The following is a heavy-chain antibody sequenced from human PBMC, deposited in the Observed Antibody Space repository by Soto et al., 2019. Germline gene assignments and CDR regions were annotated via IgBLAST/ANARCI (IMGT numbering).Heavy chain of an antibody. CDR1: SGSISSSNW. J-gene: IGHJ6*03. CDR3: AREIAGGKSWGYYYMDV. CDR2: IYHSGST. V-gene: IGHV4-4*02. D-gene: IGHD1-26*01. Sequence: QVQLQESGPRLVKPSGTLSLTCAVSSGSISSSNWWSWVRQPPGKGLEWIGEIYHSGSTNYNPSLKSRVTISVDKSKNQFSLKLSSVTAADTAVYYCAREIAGGKSWGYYYMDVWGKGITVTVSS.